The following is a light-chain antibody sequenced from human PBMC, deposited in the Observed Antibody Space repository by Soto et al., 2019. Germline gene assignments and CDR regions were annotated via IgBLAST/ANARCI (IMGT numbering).Light chain of an antibody. J-gene: IGKJ5*01. CDR3: QQRSNWPPIT. CDR2: GVS. V-gene: IGKV3-11*01. Sequence: EVVLTHSPVTLSLSPGEGATLSCRASQSFRGLLAWYQQRPGQAPSLLIYGVSSRATGIPDRFSGSGSGTDFTLTISSLEPEDFAVYYCQQRSNWPPITFGQGTRLEI. CDR1: QSFRGL.